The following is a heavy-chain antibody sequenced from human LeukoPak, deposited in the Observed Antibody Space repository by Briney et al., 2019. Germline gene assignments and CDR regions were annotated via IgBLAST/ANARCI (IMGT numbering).Heavy chain of an antibody. J-gene: IGHJ4*02. Sequence: ASVKVSCKASGYTFTGYYMYWVRQAPGQGLERMGWINPNSGGTYSAQKFQGWVTMTRDTSISTAYMELSRLTSDDTAVYYCARANALYCSSTTCLFDYWGQGTLVTVSS. CDR1: GYTFTGYY. CDR2: INPNSGGT. CDR3: ARANALYCSSTTCLFDY. V-gene: IGHV1-2*04. D-gene: IGHD2-2*01.